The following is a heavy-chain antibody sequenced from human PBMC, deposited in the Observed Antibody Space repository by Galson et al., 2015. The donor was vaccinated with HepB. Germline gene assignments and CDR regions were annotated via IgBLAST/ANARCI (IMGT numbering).Heavy chain of an antibody. CDR2: TIGSGGST. V-gene: IGHV3-23*01. Sequence: SLRLSCAASGITFTSYAMRWVRQAPGKGLEWVSGTIGSGGSTYYADSVEGRFTISRDNSKNTLYLQMNSLRAEDTAVYYCARAILSLRIAVAGPVYGMDVWGQGTTVTVSS. J-gene: IGHJ6*02. CDR1: GITFTSYA. D-gene: IGHD6-19*01. CDR3: ARAILSLRIAVAGPVYGMDV.